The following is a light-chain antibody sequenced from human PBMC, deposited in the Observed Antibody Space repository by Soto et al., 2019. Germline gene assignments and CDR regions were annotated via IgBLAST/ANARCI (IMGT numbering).Light chain of an antibody. Sequence: EIVMTQSPATLSVSPGEGATLSCRASQSVRSNLAWYRQKPGQAPSLLIYGASTRLSGIPAKFSASVSVTEFALYISSLKFEDFAVYYCQQYNNWPYTFGQGTRLEIK. V-gene: IGKV3-15*01. CDR3: QQYNNWPYT. CDR1: QSVRSN. CDR2: GAS. J-gene: IGKJ2*01.